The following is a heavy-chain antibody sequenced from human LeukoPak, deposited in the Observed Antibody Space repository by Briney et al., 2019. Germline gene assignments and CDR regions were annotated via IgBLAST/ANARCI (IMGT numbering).Heavy chain of an antibody. J-gene: IGHJ4*02. CDR2: ISSSGSTI. D-gene: IGHD4-17*01. CDR1: GFTFDDYG. CDR3: ARGFYGDYLFDY. Sequence: GGSLRLSCAASGFTFDDYGMSWVRQAPGKGLEWVSYISSSGSTIYYADSVKGPFTISRDNANNSLYLQMNSLRAEDTAVYYCARGFYGDYLFDYWGQGTLVTVSS. V-gene: IGHV3-48*03.